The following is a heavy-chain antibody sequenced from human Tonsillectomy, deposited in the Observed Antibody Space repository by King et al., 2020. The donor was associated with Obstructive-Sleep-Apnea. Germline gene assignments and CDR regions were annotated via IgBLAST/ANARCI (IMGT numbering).Heavy chain of an antibody. Sequence: QLVQSGAEVKKPGSSVKVSCKAPGATFSSCAFSWVRQSPGQRLEWMGRIIPIFSVVQYSPKFQGRVTITADKSTSTAYMELSSLTSEDTAVYYCARGGVTMVREMDVWGQGTTVTVSS. CDR2: IIPIFSVV. CDR3: ARGGVTMVREMDV. V-gene: IGHV1-69*09. CDR1: GATFSSCA. J-gene: IGHJ6*01. D-gene: IGHD3-10*01.